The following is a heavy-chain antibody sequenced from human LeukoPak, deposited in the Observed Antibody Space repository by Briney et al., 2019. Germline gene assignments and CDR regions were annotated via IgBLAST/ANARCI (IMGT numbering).Heavy chain of an antibody. CDR1: GFSLSAGGAG. V-gene: IGHV2-5*02. Sequence: SGPTLVNPTQTLTLTCTFSGFSLSAGGAGVGWIRQPPGKALEWLALIYWDDDRRYSPSLKSRLTITTDTSTNQVVLTMTNMDPVDTATYYCAHRRGIWTPTAEYFQHWGQGTLVTVSS. CDR2: IYWDDDR. D-gene: IGHD2-15*01. J-gene: IGHJ1*01. CDR3: AHRRGIWTPTAEYFQH.